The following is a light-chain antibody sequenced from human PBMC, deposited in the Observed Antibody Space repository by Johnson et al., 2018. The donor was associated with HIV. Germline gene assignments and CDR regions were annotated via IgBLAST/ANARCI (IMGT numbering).Light chain of an antibody. V-gene: IGLV1-51*02. CDR3: GTWDSSLSAGRFV. CDR1: SSNIGNNY. CDR2: ENN. J-gene: IGLJ1*01. Sequence: QSVLTQPPSVSAAPGQKVTISCSGSSSNIGNNYVSWYQQLPGTAPKLLIYENNKRPSGIPDRFSGSKSCTSATLGITGLQTGDEADYYCGTWDSSLSAGRFVFGTGTKVPVL.